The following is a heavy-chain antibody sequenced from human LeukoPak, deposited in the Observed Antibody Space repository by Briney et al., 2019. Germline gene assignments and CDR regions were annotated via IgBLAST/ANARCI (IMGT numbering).Heavy chain of an antibody. CDR3: ARNFDSHNAFDV. CDR1: GGSIRSWY. V-gene: IGHV4-59*06. J-gene: IGHJ3*01. Sequence: SETLSLTCSVSGGSIRSWYWSWIRQPPGKGLECIGYIYYSGSIYYNPSLKSRVLISIDTSKNQFYLNLSSVTAADTALYYCARNFDSHNAFDVWGQGTMVTVSS. D-gene: IGHD3-22*01. CDR2: IYYSGSI.